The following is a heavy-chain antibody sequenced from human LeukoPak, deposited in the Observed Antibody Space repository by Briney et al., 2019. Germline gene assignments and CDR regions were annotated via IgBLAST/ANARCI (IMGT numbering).Heavy chain of an antibody. CDR3: ARCYDGSGSAFDI. CDR1: GYNFTSYW. CDR2: IYPGDSDT. Sequence: PGESLKISCKASGYNFTSYWIGWVRQMPGKGLEWMGIIYPGDSDTRYSPSFQGQVTISADKSISTAYLQWSSLKASDTAMYYCARCYDGSGSAFDIWGQGTMVTVSS. V-gene: IGHV5-51*03. J-gene: IGHJ3*02. D-gene: IGHD3-22*01.